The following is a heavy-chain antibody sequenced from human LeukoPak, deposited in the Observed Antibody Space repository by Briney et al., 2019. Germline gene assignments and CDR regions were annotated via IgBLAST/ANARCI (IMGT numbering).Heavy chain of an antibody. V-gene: IGHV3-7*01. D-gene: IGHD1-1*01. CDR2: IKEDGSEK. CDR1: GFTFSSYG. Sequence: GGSLRLSCAASGFTFSSYGMHWVRQAPGRGLEWVANIKEDGSEKFYVDSVKGRFSISRDNAKNSLSLQMNSLRAEDTAVYYCARDWTANFDSWGPGTLVTVSS. J-gene: IGHJ4*02. CDR3: ARDWTANFDS.